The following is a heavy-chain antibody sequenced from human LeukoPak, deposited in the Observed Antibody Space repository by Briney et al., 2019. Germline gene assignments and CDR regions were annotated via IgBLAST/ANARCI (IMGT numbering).Heavy chain of an antibody. V-gene: IGHV3-23*01. CDR2: ISGSGSNT. CDR1: GFTFSSSV. D-gene: IGHD5-12*01. J-gene: IGHJ4*02. Sequence: GGSLRLSCAASGFTFSSSVMSWVRQAPGKGLEWVSTISGSGSNTYYADSVKGRFTISRDNSKSTLHLQMNSLRAEDRAVYYCAKLVAHWGQGTLVTVSS. CDR3: AKLVAH.